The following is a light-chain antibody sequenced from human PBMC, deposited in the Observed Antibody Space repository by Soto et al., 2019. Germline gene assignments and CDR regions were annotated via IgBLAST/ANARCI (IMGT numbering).Light chain of an antibody. CDR2: AVS. Sequence: EIVLTQSPGTLSLSPGERATLSFRASQSVRSGYFAWYQQKPGQAPRLLIFAVSSRATGIPGRFSGTGSGTDFPLTISRLEPEDFALYYCQQYGNSPLTFGGGTKVDIK. CDR1: QSVRSGY. CDR3: QQYGNSPLT. J-gene: IGKJ4*01. V-gene: IGKV3-20*01.